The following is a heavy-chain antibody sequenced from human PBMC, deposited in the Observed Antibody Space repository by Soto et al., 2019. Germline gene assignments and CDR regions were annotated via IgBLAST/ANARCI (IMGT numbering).Heavy chain of an antibody. CDR2: FFIGGDT. D-gene: IGHD3-3*01. CDR3: AREPLWSGPLPLYAFDL. J-gene: IGHJ3*01. CDR1: GFVVTNYY. V-gene: IGHV3-53*01. Sequence: PGRPLRPSCTASGFVVTNYYMGWVRQAPGKGLEWVAVFFIGGDTHYAESVKDRFTISRDNSKVTLYLQMNSLRAEDTSVYYWAREPLWSGPLPLYAFDLWGEGTMVTVSS.